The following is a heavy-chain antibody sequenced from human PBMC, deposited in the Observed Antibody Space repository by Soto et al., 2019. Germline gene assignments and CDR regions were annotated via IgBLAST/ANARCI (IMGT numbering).Heavy chain of an antibody. CDR1: GFTFSSYS. D-gene: IGHD2-2*01. CDR3: AREAGGIVVVPAAMTRDYYYYYMDV. Sequence: GGSLRLSCAASGFTFSSYSMNWVRQAPGKGLEWVSYISSSSSTIYYADSVKGRFTISRDNAKNSLYLQMNSLRAEDTAVYYCAREAGGIVVVPAAMTRDYYYYYMDVWGKGTTVTVSS. V-gene: IGHV3-48*01. CDR2: ISSSSSTI. J-gene: IGHJ6*03.